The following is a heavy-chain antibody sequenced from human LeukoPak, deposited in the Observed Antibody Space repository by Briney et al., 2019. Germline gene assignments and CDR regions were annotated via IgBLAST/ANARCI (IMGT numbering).Heavy chain of an antibody. CDR1: GFTFSGHS. CDR2: INLDGSER. J-gene: IGHJ4*02. CDR3: GRVIAGAIDY. D-gene: IGHD6-13*01. V-gene: IGHV3-7*01. Sequence: GGPLRLSCAASGFTFSGHSMTWVRQAPGKGLEWVANINLDGSERFYVDFVKGRFTSSRDNADNSMYLQMNSLRAEDTAVYYCGRVIAGAIDYWGQGTLVTVSS.